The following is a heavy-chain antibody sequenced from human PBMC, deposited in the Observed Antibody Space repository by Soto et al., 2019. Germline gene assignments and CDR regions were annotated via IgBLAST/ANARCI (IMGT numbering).Heavy chain of an antibody. V-gene: IGHV1-3*01. Sequence: GASVKVSCKASGYTFTSYAMHWVRQAPGQRLEWMGWINAGNGNTKYSQKFQGRVTITRDTSASTAYMELSSLRSEDTAVYYCARVDAAAGAYYYYYYGMDVWGQGTTVTVSS. D-gene: IGHD6-13*01. CDR2: INAGNGNT. CDR3: ARVDAAAGAYYYYYYGMDV. CDR1: GYTFTSYA. J-gene: IGHJ6*02.